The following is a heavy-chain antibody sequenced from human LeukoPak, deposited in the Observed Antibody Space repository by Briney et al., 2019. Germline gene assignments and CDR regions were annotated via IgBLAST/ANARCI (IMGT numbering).Heavy chain of an antibody. CDR2: IIPIFGTA. Sequence: SVKLSCKASGGTFSSYAISWVRQAPGQGLEWVAGIIPIFGTANYAQKFQGRVTITADKSTSTAYMELSSLRSEDTAVYYCARERYCSSTSCYLWFDPWGQGTLVTVSS. CDR1: GGTFSSYA. V-gene: IGHV1-69*06. CDR3: ARERYCSSTSCYLWFDP. D-gene: IGHD2-2*01. J-gene: IGHJ5*02.